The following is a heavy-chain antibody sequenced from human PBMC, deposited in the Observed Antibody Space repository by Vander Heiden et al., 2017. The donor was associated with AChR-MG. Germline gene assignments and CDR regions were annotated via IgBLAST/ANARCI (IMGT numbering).Heavy chain of an antibody. Sequence: QVQLQQWGAGLLKPSETLSLTYAVYGGSFSGYYWSWIRQPPGKGLEWIGEINHSGSTNYNPSLKSRVTISVDTSKNQFSLKLSSVTAADTAVYYCARGASRITIFGVVIISGAFDIWGQGTMVTVSS. J-gene: IGHJ3*02. CDR1: GGSFSGYY. V-gene: IGHV4-34*01. D-gene: IGHD3-3*01. CDR3: ARGASRITIFGVVIISGAFDI. CDR2: INHSGST.